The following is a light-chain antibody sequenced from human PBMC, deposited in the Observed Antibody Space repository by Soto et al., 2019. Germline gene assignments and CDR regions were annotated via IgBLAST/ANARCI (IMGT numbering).Light chain of an antibody. Sequence: IVLTQSPGTLSSSPGERATLSCRASQSVTSNYLAWYQQKSGQAPRLLIWGASIRATDLPDRFSGGGSGTDFTLTISRLEAEDFAVYYCHQYGRSPGTFGQGTTVEIK. CDR2: GAS. V-gene: IGKV3-20*01. CDR1: QSVTSNY. J-gene: IGKJ1*01. CDR3: HQYGRSPGT.